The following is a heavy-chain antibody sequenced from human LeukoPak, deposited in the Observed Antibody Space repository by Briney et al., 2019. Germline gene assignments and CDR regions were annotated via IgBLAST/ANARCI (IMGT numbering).Heavy chain of an antibody. V-gene: IGHV3-21*01. D-gene: IGHD3-10*01. CDR3: ARDKGITMVRGVDYYYGMDV. CDR2: ISSSSSYI. CDR1: GFTFSSYS. J-gene: IGHJ6*02. Sequence: GGSLRLSCAASGFTFSSYSMNWVRQAPGKGLEWVSSISSSSSYIYYADSVKGRFTISRDNAKNSLYLQMNSLRAEDTAVYYCARDKGITMVRGVDYYYGMDVWGQGATVTVSS.